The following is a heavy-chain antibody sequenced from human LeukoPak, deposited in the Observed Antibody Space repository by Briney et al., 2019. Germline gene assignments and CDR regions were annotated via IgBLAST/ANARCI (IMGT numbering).Heavy chain of an antibody. CDR3: ARSRGSYFEGSAFDI. Sequence: ASVKVSCKASGYTFTSYYMHWVRQAPGQGLEWMGIINPSGGSTSYAQKFQGRVTMTRDTSTSTVYMELSSLRSEDTAVYYCARSRGSYFEGSAFDIWGQGTMVTVSS. V-gene: IGHV1-46*01. CDR2: INPSGGST. J-gene: IGHJ3*02. CDR1: GYTFTSYY. D-gene: IGHD1-26*01.